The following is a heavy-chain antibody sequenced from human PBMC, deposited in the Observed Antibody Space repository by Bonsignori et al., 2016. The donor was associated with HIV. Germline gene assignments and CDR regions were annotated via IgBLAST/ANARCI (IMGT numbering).Heavy chain of an antibody. J-gene: IGHJ4*02. D-gene: IGHD3-10*01. CDR3: AKEFIMLRGVTTFDY. Sequence: GGSLRLSCAASGFTFSGYAMSWVRQAPGKGLEWVSAISGSGGSTDYSDSVRGRFTISRDNSKNTLYLQMNSLRAEDTAVYYCAKEFIMLRGVTTFDYWGQGTLVTVSS. V-gene: IGHV3-23*01. CDR1: GFTFSGYA. CDR2: ISGSGGST.